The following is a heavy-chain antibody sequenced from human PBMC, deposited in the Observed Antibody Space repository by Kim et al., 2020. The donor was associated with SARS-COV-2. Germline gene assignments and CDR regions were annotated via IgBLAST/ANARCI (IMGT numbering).Heavy chain of an antibody. CDR3: ATFGFRTWFFDL. V-gene: IGHV4-31*02. J-gene: IGHJ2*01. Sequence: YYNPSPQSRVSISVDASKNQFSLTMTSVTAADTAVYFCATFGFRTWFFDLWGRGTLVTVSS. D-gene: IGHD3-10*01.